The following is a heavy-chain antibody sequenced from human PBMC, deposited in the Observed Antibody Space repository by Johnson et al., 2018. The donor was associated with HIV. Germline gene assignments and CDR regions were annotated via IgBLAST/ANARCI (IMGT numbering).Heavy chain of an antibody. J-gene: IGHJ3*02. V-gene: IGHV3-53*01. CDR3: ARSMGYSSGYYAPYGACAFDI. CDR2: IYSGGST. Sequence: EVQLVESGGGLIQPGGSLRLSCAASGFTVSSNYMSWVRQAPGKGLEWVSVIYSGGSTYYADSVKGRFTISRDNAKNSLYLQMNSLRAEDTAVYYCARSMGYSSGYYAPYGACAFDIWGQGTMVTVSS. CDR1: GFTVSSNY. D-gene: IGHD3-22*01.